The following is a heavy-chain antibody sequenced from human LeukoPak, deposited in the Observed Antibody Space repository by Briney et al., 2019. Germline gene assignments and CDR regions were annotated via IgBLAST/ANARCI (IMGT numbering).Heavy chain of an antibody. D-gene: IGHD6-19*01. CDR3: ARAHSSGWSYLEY. CDR1: GFFFTSYA. J-gene: IGHJ4*02. Sequence: GGSLRLSCAASGFFFTSYAIHWVRQAPGKGLEWVAVIPYDGRDKYYADSVKGRFTISRDTSKDTLYLQLNSLRGEDTAVYYCARAHSSGWSYLEYWGQGTLVTVSS. V-gene: IGHV3-30*04. CDR2: IPYDGRDK.